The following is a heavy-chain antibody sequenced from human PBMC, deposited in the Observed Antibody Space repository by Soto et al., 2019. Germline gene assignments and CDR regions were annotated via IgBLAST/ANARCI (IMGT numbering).Heavy chain of an antibody. CDR3: AKDSGIGMKRNWYFGL. CDR1: GFTFTTYA. J-gene: IGHJ2*01. V-gene: IGHV3-23*01. D-gene: IGHD3-10*01. CDR2: ISYSGGIT. Sequence: EAQLLESGGGLVQSGGSLRLSCEASGFTFTTYAMSWVRQAPGKGLEWVSGISYSGGITNYAASVEGRFTISRDNSKNGLWLQMNSLRAEDTAVYYCAKDSGIGMKRNWYFGLWGRGTLLTVSS.